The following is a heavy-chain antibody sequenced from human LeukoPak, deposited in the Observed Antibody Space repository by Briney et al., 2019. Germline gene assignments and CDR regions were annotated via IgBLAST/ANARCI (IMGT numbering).Heavy chain of an antibody. J-gene: IGHJ6*02. V-gene: IGHV4-30-2*01. CDR3: ARNNCSSTSCYLHGMDV. CDR2: IYHSGST. CDR1: GGSISSGGYS. Sequence: PSETLSLTCAVSGGSISSGGYSWSWIRQPPGKGLEWIGYIYHSGSTYYNPPLKSRVTISVDRSKNQFSLKLSSVTAADTAVYYCARNNCSSTSCYLHGMDVWGQGTTVTVSS. D-gene: IGHD2-2*01.